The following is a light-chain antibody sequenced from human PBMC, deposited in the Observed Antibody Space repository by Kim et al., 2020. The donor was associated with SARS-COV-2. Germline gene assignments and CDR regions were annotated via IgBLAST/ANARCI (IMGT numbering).Light chain of an antibody. Sequence: SPGERATPSCRASQSVSSSYLAWYQQKPGQAPRLLIYDASSRATGIPDRFSGSGSGTDFTLTISRLEPEDFAVYYCQQYGSSPPYSFGQGTKLEI. CDR3: QQYGSSPPYS. CDR2: DAS. V-gene: IGKV3-20*01. CDR1: QSVSSSY. J-gene: IGKJ2*03.